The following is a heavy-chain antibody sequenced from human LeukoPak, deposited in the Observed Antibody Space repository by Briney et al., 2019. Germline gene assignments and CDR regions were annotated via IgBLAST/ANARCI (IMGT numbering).Heavy chain of an antibody. D-gene: IGHD3-22*01. CDR1: GGSFSGYY. CDR3: ARRYYDSSGRFSYYFDY. CDR2: INHSGST. J-gene: IGHJ4*02. V-gene: IGHV4-34*01. Sequence: PSETLSLTCAVYGGSFSGYYWSWIRQPPGKGLEWIGEINHSGSTNYNPSLKSRVTISVDTSKNQFPLKLSSVTAADTAVYYCARRYYDSSGRFSYYFDYWGQGTLVTVSS.